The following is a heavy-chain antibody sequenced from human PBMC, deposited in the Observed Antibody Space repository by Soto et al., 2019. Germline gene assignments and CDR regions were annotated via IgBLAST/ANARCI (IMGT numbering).Heavy chain of an antibody. Sequence: QVQLVQSGAEVKKPGASVKVSCKASGYTFTSYGISWVRQAPGQGLEWMGWISAYNGNTNYAQKLQGRATMTTDTSTSTAYRELRSLRSDDTAVYYCARDRATVTQEDAFDIWGQGTMVTVSS. CDR2: ISAYNGNT. J-gene: IGHJ3*02. V-gene: IGHV1-18*01. CDR3: ARDRATVTQEDAFDI. CDR1: GYTFTSYG. D-gene: IGHD4-17*01.